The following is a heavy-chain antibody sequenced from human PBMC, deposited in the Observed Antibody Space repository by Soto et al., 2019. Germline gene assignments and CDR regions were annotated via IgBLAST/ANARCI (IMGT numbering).Heavy chain of an antibody. CDR2: IYYSGST. V-gene: IGHV4-59*08. Sequence: PSETLSLTCTVSGGSISSYYWSWIRQPPGKGLEWIGYIYYSGSTNYNPSLKSRVTISVDTSKNQFSLKLSSVTAADTAVYYCARNIRRNWFDPWGQGTLVTVSS. J-gene: IGHJ5*02. CDR3: ARNIRRNWFDP. CDR1: GGSISSYY. D-gene: IGHD2-15*01.